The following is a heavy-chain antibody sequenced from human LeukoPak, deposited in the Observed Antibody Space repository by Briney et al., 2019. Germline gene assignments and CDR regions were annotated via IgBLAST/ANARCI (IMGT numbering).Heavy chain of an antibody. CDR2: IYYSGST. V-gene: IGHV4-59*01. D-gene: IGHD6-13*01. CDR3: ARVDSSNWYEYRCYFDY. J-gene: IGHJ4*02. Sequence: SETLSLTCTVSGGSISSYYWSWIRQPPGKGLEWLGYIYYSGSTNYNPSLKSRVTISVDTSKNQYSLKLSSVTAADTAVYYCARVDSSNWYEYRCYFDYWGQGTLVTVSS. CDR1: GGSISSYY.